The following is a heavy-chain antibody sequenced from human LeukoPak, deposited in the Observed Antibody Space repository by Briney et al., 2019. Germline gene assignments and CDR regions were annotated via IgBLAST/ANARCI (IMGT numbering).Heavy chain of an antibody. CDR3: AKAARFDGDLNWFDP. Sequence: TGGSLRLSCTASGFTLSSYEMSWIRQAPGKGLEWVSSIDYSGGSTHYADSVMGRFTISRDNSKNTLYLQMNSLRAEDTAVYYCAKAARFDGDLNWFDPWGQGTLVTVSS. D-gene: IGHD4-17*01. J-gene: IGHJ5*02. V-gene: IGHV3-23*01. CDR2: IDYSGGST. CDR1: GFTLSSYE.